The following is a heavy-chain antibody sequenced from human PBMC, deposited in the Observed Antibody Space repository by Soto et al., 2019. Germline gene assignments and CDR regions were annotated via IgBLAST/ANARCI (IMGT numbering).Heavy chain of an antibody. CDR2: ISYDGSNK. J-gene: IGHJ4*02. CDR3: ASEPPSRPYYDILTGPDY. CDR1: GFTFSSYA. V-gene: IGHV3-30-3*01. D-gene: IGHD3-9*01. Sequence: QVQLVESGGGVVQPGRSLRLSCAASGFTFSSYAMHWVRQAPGKGLEWVAVISYDGSNKYYADSVKGRFTISRDNSKNTLYLQMNSLRAEDTAVYYCASEPPSRPYYDILTGPDYWGQGTLVTVSS.